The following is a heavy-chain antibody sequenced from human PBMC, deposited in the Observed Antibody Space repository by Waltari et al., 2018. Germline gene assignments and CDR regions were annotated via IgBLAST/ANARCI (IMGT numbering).Heavy chain of an antibody. CDR2: TIPLFGTA. Sequence: QVQLVQSGAEVKKPGSSVKVSCKASGGTFSSYAISWVRQAPGQGLEWMGRTIPLFGTANYAQKFQGKGPITADKSTSTAYMELSSLRSEDTAVYYCAGLGGAQGENYYYYYGMDVWGQGTTVTVSS. D-gene: IGHD3-16*01. J-gene: IGHJ6*02. CDR1: GGTFSSYA. V-gene: IGHV1-69*08. CDR3: AGLGGAQGENYYYYYGMDV.